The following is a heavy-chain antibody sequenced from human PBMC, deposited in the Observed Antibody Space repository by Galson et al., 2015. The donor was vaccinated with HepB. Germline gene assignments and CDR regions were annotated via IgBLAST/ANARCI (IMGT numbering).Heavy chain of an antibody. CDR2: ISNDGSNK. CDR1: GFTFSSYG. Sequence: LRLSCAASGFTFSSYGMHWVRQAPGKGLEWVAVISNDGSNKYYGDSVKGRFTISRDNSKNTLYLQMNSLRAEDTAVYYCASTIFGVVTNPFDYWGQGTLVTVSS. CDR3: ASTIFGVVTNPFDY. D-gene: IGHD3-3*01. V-gene: IGHV3-30*03. J-gene: IGHJ4*02.